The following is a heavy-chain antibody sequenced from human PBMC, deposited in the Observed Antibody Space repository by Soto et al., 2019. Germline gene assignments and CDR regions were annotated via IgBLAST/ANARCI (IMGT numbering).Heavy chain of an antibody. CDR3: ARGPLRRLLWFGDSLDV. CDR1: GYTFTSYD. V-gene: IGHV1-8*01. Sequence: GASVKVSCKASGYTFTSYDINWVRQATGQGLEWMGWMNPNSGNTGYAQKFQGRVTMTRNTSISTAYMELSSLRSEDTAVYYCARGPLRRLLWFGDSLDVWGNGTTVTVSS. D-gene: IGHD3-10*01. J-gene: IGHJ6*04. CDR2: MNPNSGNT.